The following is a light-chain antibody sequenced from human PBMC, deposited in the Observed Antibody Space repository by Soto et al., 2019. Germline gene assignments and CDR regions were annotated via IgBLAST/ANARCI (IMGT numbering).Light chain of an antibody. Sequence: DIQMTQSPSSLSASVGDRVTITCQASQDISNYLNWYQQKPGKAPKLLIYDASNLETGVPSRFSGSGSGTDFTFTISSLQPEDIATYYCQQYDNLPPLFTFGPGTKGIS. J-gene: IGKJ3*01. CDR3: QQYDNLPPLFT. CDR2: DAS. V-gene: IGKV1-33*01. CDR1: QDISNY.